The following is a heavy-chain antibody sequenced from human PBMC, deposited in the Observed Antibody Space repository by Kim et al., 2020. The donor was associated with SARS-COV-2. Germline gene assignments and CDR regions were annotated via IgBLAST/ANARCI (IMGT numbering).Heavy chain of an antibody. Sequence: KKKNSKKFQGRDTITRDPSANTAYMDLRSLTFEDTAIYYCARDMNPTVYDYWGQGTLVTVSS. CDR3: ARDMNPTVYDY. V-gene: IGHV1-3*01. D-gene: IGHD4-4*01. J-gene: IGHJ4*02. CDR2: KK.